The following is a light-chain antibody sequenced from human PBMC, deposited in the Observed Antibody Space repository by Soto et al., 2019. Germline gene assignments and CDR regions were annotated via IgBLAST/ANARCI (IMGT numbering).Light chain of an antibody. Sequence: EIVLTQSPATLSLSPGERATLSCRASQSVSSYLAWYHQKPGQAPRLLIYDASNRATGVPARFSGSGSGTHFTLTISSLEPEDFAVYYCQQRSNWPPYTFGQGTKLDIK. V-gene: IGKV3-11*01. CDR1: QSVSSY. CDR2: DAS. CDR3: QQRSNWPPYT. J-gene: IGKJ2*01.